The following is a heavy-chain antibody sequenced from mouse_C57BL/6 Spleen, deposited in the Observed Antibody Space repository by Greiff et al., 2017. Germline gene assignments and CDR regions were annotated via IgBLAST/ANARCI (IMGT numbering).Heavy chain of an antibody. CDR1: GYTFTSYW. J-gene: IGHJ4*01. CDR3: AIYGGYYGSSSPMDY. D-gene: IGHD1-1*01. V-gene: IGHV1-55*01. Sequence: QVQLQQPGAELVKPGASVKMSCKASGYTFTSYWITWVKQRPGQGLEWIGDIYPGSGSTNYNEKFKSKATLTVDTSSSTASMQLSSLTSEDSAVYYCAIYGGYYGSSSPMDYWGQGTSVTVSS. CDR2: IYPGSGST.